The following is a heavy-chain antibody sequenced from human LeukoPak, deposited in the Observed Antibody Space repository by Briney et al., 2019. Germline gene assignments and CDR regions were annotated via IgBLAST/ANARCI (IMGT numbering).Heavy chain of an antibody. V-gene: IGHV4-61*02. CDR3: ARLRITMVRGVIIAVGMDV. Sequence: SETLSLTCTVSGGSISSGSYYWIWIRQPAGKGLDWLGRIYTNGTTNANPSLKSRSTIPVDTSKDQFSLKLSSVTAADTAVYYCARLRITMVRGVIIAVGMDVWGQGTTVTVSS. D-gene: IGHD3-10*01. CDR1: GGSISSGSYY. J-gene: IGHJ6*02. CDR2: IYTNGTT.